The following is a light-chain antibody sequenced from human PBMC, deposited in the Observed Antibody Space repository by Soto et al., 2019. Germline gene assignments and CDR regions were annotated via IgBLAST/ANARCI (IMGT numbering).Light chain of an antibody. J-gene: IGKJ1*01. Sequence: DIPMTQSPSTLSASIGNRVTITCRASQRVDSWLAWYQQQPGKAPKLLIYKASSLQTGVPSRFSGSGSGTEFTLTISSLQPDDFATYYCQHYNDYSRVFGQGTKVEIK. V-gene: IGKV1-5*03. CDR2: KAS. CDR3: QHYNDYSRV. CDR1: QRVDSW.